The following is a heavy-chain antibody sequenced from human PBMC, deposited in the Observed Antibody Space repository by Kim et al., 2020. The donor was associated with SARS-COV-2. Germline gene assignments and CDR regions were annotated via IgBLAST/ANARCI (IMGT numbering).Heavy chain of an antibody. CDR3: ARDGGGGSGSYYRYSDY. D-gene: IGHD3-10*01. Sequence: SETLSLTCTVSGGSISSGSHYWSWIRQHPGKGLEWIGYIYNTGSAYYNPSLKSRVTISVDTSKNQFSLKLNSVTAADTAVYYCARDGGGGSGSYYRYSDYWGQGTLVTVSP. J-gene: IGHJ4*02. CDR2: IYNTGSA. CDR1: GGSISSGSHY. V-gene: IGHV4-31*03.